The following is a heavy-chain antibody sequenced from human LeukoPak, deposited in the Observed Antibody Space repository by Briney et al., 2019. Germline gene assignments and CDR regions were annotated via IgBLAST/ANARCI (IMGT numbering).Heavy chain of an antibody. J-gene: IGHJ4*02. D-gene: IGHD3-22*01. V-gene: IGHV1-46*01. Sequence: ASVKVSXKASGYTFTSYYMHWVRQAPGQGLDWMGIINPSGGSTSYAQKFQGRVTMTRDTSTSTVYMELSSLRSEDTAVYYCARDLGYYYDSSGYYYLPDYWGQGTLVTVSS. CDR1: GYTFTSYY. CDR3: ARDLGYYYDSSGYYYLPDY. CDR2: INPSGGST.